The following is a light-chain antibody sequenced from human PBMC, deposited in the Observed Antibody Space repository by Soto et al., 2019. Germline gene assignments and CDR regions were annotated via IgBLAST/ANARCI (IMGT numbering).Light chain of an antibody. Sequence: QSVLTQPPSASGTPGQRVTISCSGSSSNIGSHYVYWYHQVPGTAPKLLIYSNNQRPSGVPDRFSGSKSGTSASLAISGLRSEDEADYYCAAWDDSLSVVFGGGTKVT. V-gene: IGLV1-47*02. CDR2: SNN. CDR3: AAWDDSLSVV. CDR1: SSNIGSHY. J-gene: IGLJ2*01.